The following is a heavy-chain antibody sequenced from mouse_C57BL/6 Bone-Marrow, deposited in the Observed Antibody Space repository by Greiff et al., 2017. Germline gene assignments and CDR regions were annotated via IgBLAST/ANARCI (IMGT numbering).Heavy chain of an antibody. CDR1: GYTFTSHW. Sequence: VQLQQSGPELVRPGASVKISCKAPGYTFTSHWMQWVRQRPGQGLEWIGEIFPGSGSTYYNEKFKGKATLTVDTSSSTAYMKLSSLTSEDSAVYFCASQGILLRPCYWYFDVWGTGTTVTVSS. CDR2: IFPGSGST. J-gene: IGHJ1*03. D-gene: IGHD1-1*01. V-gene: IGHV1-56*01. CDR3: ASQGILLRPCYWYFDV.